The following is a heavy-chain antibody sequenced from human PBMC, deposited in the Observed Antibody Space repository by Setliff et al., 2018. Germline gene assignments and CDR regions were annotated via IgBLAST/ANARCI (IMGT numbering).Heavy chain of an antibody. CDR1: GFTFSSYG. V-gene: IGHV3-30*02. Sequence: GGSLRLSCAASGFTFSSYGMHWVRQAPGRGLEWVGYIPYDGSNQFYPDSLKGRFTISRDNSKNTLYLQMNSLRPEDTAVYYCAKDTLGYCSGGSCYGDDYWGQGTLVTVST. CDR2: IPYDGSNQ. CDR3: AKDTLGYCSGGSCYGDDY. D-gene: IGHD2-15*01. J-gene: IGHJ4*02.